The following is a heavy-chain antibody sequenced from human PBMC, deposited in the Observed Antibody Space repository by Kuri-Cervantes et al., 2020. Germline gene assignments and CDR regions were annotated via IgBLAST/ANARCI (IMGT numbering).Heavy chain of an antibody. CDR1: GFTFSDHY. J-gene: IGHJ6*02. CDR3: ARDLRGLHDYDDFVYYYGLDV. CDR2: IRGSGTTI. Sequence: GESLKISCAASGFTFSDHYVTWIRQAPGKGLELVSYIRGSGTTIYYADSVKGRFTISRDNAKNSLYLQMNSLRAEDTAIYYCARDLRGLHDYDDFVYYYGLDVWGQGTTVTVSS. V-gene: IGHV3-11*01. D-gene: IGHD4-17*01.